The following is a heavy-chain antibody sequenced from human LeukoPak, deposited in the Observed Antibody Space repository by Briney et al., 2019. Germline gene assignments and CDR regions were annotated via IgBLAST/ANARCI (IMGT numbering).Heavy chain of an antibody. V-gene: IGHV3-49*03. Sequence: GGSLRLSCAASGFTFSDYYMSWIRQAPGKGLEWVGFIRSTTYGGTTEYAASVKGRFTISRDDSKNIAYLQMNSLKTEDTAVYYCTRGDIPPEYFHYWGQGTLVTVSS. J-gene: IGHJ1*01. CDR3: TRGDIPPEYFHY. D-gene: IGHD2-15*01. CDR1: GFTFSDYY. CDR2: IRSTTYGGTT.